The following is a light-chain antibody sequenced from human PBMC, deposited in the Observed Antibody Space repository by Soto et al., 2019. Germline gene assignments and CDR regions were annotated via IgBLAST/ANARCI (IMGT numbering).Light chain of an antibody. CDR1: SSDVGGYNY. V-gene: IGLV2-14*01. Sequence: QSALTQPASVSGSPGQSITISCTGTSSDVGGYNYVSWFQQHPGIVPKLIIYEVSNRPSGVSNRFPGPRSDNTASLTISGPKPEDEGDYYCISYTSKIIGVFGGGPKLPVL. CDR2: EVS. CDR3: ISYTSKIIGV. J-gene: IGLJ2*01.